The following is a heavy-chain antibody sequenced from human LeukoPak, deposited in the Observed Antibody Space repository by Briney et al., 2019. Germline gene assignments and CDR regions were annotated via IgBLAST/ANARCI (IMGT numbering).Heavy chain of an antibody. D-gene: IGHD6-13*01. CDR2: IRNDGSND. J-gene: IGHJ5*02. Sequence: GGSLRLSCAASGFTFSDFGMHWARQAPGKGLEWVAFIRNDGSNDYYPDSVEGRFTVSRDNSRTTLYLQMHSLRIEDTAVYYCVKGGSSSHNWFDPWGQGILVTVSS. V-gene: IGHV3-30*02. CDR3: VKGGSSSHNWFDP. CDR1: GFTFSDFG.